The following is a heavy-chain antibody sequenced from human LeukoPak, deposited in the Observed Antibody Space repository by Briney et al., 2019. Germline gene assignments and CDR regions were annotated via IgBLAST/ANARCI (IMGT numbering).Heavy chain of an antibody. CDR1: GGSISSSYYY. CDR2: IYYSGST. J-gene: IGHJ4*02. V-gene: IGHV4-39*07. Sequence: SETLSLTCTVSGGSISSSYYYWGWIRQPPGKGLEWIGSIYYSGSTNYNPSLKSRVTISVDTSKNQFSLKLSSVTAADTAVYYCARGRGETRTYYDYVWGSYRLDYWGQGTLVTVSS. CDR3: ARGRGETRTYYDYVWGSYRLDY. D-gene: IGHD3-16*02.